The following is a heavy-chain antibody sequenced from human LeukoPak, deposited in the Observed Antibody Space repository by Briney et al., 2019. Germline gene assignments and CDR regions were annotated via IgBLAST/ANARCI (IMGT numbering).Heavy chain of an antibody. Sequence: GGSLRLSCAASGFTFSNYAMSWVRQAPGKGLEWVSGIGGSGGSTYYADSVKGRFTISRDNSKNTLYLQMNSLRAEDTAVYYCASCLATGTTGAFDIWGQGTMVTVSS. CDR2: IGGSGGST. V-gene: IGHV3-23*01. D-gene: IGHD1-1*01. CDR1: GFTFSNYA. J-gene: IGHJ3*02. CDR3: ASCLATGTTGAFDI.